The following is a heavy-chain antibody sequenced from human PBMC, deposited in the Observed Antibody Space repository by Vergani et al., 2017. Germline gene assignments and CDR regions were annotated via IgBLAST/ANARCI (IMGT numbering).Heavy chain of an antibody. J-gene: IGHJ1*01. D-gene: IGHD6-19*01. V-gene: IGHV4-34*02. CDR3: ARRSKDGWYYFVH. CDR1: GESFNDYY. CDR2: INHTGNT. Sequence: QVQLQQWGAGLLKPSETLSPTCAVYGESFNDYYWSWIRQPPGKGLEWIGEINHTGNTNYKSSLKSRVTVSLDTSKRQFSLKLTSVTAADTAVYYCARRSKDGWYYFVHWGQGTPVTVSS.